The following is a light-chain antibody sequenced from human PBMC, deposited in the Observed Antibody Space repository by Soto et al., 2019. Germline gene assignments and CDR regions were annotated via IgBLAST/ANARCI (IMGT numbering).Light chain of an antibody. V-gene: IGKV1-39*01. CDR2: AAS. CDR3: QQRYSTPRT. J-gene: IGKJ3*01. Sequence: DIHMTPSPSTLSASVGDRGTITCRASQSISSYLNWYQQKPGKAPKLLIYAASSLQSGVPSRFSGSGSGTDFTLTISSLQPEDFATYYCQQRYSTPRTFGPGTKVDIK. CDR1: QSISSY.